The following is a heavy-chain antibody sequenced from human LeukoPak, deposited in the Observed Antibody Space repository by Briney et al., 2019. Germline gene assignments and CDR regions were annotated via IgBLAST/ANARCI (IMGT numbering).Heavy chain of an antibody. CDR1: GGSISSYY. CDR3: ARPHYDFWSGYYYFDY. Sequence: PSETLSLTCTVSGGSISSYYWSWIRQPPGKGLEWIGEINHSGSTNYDPSLKSRVTISVDTSKNQFSLKLSSVTAADTAVYYCARPHYDFWSGYYYFDYWGQGTLVTVSS. J-gene: IGHJ4*02. D-gene: IGHD3-3*01. V-gene: IGHV4-34*01. CDR2: INHSGST.